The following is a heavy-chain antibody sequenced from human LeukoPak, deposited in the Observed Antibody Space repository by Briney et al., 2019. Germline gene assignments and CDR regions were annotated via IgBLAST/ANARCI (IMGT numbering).Heavy chain of an antibody. Sequence: GMSLRLSCAASGFAFSSCGIHWVRQAPGKGLEWVALISEDGSIKFYADSVKGRFTISGDNSKNTLYLQMNSLRAEDTAVYYCAKEVGDRDAFDIWGQGTLVTVSP. D-gene: IGHD2-2*01. CDR1: GFAFSSCG. J-gene: IGHJ3*02. CDR3: AKEVGDRDAFDI. V-gene: IGHV3-30*18. CDR2: ISEDGSIK.